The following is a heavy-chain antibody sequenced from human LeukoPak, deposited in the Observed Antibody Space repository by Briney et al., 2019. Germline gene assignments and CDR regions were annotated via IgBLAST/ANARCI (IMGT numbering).Heavy chain of an antibody. CDR2: IYHSGST. CDR1: GGSISSGGYP. Sequence: SQTLSLTCAVSGGSISSGGYPWSWIRQPPGKGLEWIGYIYHSGSTYYNPSLKSRVTISVDRSKNQFSLKLSSVTAADTAVYYCASRNQDLWSGYWDVWGQGTTVTVSS. V-gene: IGHV4-30-2*01. CDR3: ASRNQDLWSGYWDV. D-gene: IGHD3-3*01. J-gene: IGHJ6*02.